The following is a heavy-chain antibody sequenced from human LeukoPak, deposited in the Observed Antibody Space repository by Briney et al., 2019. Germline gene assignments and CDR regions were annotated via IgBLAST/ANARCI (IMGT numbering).Heavy chain of an antibody. D-gene: IGHD6-13*01. Sequence: SETLSLTCTVSGGSISSYYWSWIRHPPGKGLEWIGCIYYSGSTNYNPSLKSRVTISVDTSKNQFSLKLSSVTAADTAVYYCARDVVAAAGTWDYWGQGTLVTVSS. CDR1: GGSISSYY. CDR2: IYYSGST. CDR3: ARDVVAAAGTWDY. J-gene: IGHJ4*02. V-gene: IGHV4-59*12.